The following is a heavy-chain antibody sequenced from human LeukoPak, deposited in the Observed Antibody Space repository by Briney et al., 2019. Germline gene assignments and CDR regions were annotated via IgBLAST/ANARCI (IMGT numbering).Heavy chain of an antibody. Sequence: PGGSLRLSCAASGFIFNNYAVSWVRQAPGKGLEWVSVISDTGGSTYYADSVKGRFTISRDNSKNTLYLQMNSLRAEDTAVYYCAKDADSAHEFYFDCWGQGTLVTVSS. J-gene: IGHJ4*02. CDR1: GFIFNNYA. CDR3: AKDADSAHEFYFDC. D-gene: IGHD5-12*01. V-gene: IGHV3-23*01. CDR2: ISDTGGST.